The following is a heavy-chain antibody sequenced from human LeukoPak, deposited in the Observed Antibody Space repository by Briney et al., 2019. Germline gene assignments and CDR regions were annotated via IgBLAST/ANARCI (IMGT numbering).Heavy chain of an antibody. Sequence: SGGSLRLSCAASGFTFTSYSMNWVRQAPGKGLEWVSTISGGGSSTYYADSVKGRFTISRDNSKNTLYLQMNSLRAEDTAVYCCARAPDSGPDYWGQGTLVTVSS. CDR1: GFTFTSYS. CDR2: ISGGGSST. CDR3: ARAPDSGPDY. D-gene: IGHD5-12*01. J-gene: IGHJ4*02. V-gene: IGHV3-23*01.